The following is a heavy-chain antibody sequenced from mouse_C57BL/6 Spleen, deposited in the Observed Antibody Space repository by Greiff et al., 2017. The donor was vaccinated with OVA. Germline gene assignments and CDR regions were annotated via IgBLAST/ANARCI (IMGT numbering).Heavy chain of an antibody. CDR2: IYPGSGST. D-gene: IGHD1-1*01. Sequence: QVHVKQPGAELVKPGASVKMSCKASGYTFTSYWITWVKQRPGQGLEWIGDIYPGSGSTNYNEKFKSKATLTVDTSSSTAYMQLSSLTSEDSAVYYCARRGYYYGSSYAWFAYWGQWTLVTVSA. V-gene: IGHV1-55*01. CDR3: ARRGYYYGSSYAWFAY. J-gene: IGHJ3*01. CDR1: GYTFTSYW.